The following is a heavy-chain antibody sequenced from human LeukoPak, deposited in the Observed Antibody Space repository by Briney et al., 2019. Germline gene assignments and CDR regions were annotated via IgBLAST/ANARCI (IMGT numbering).Heavy chain of an antibody. D-gene: IGHD2-2*02. CDR1: GGSISSYY. V-gene: IGHV4-59*01. CDR3: AREFHTALRS. CDR2: ISYSGST. Sequence: SETLSLTCSVSGGSISSYYWSWIRQPPGKGLEWIGYISYSGSTNYNPSLKSRVTISVDTSKNQFSLKLSSVTAADTAVYYCAREFHTALRSWGQGTLVTVSS. J-gene: IGHJ5*02.